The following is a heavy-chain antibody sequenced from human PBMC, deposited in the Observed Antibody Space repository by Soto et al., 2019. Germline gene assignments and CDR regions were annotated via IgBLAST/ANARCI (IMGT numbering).Heavy chain of an antibody. CDR3: AHRRTVTLIDY. D-gene: IGHD4-17*01. Sequence: GPTLVNPTQTLTLTCTVSGFSLSTSGMVVGWIRQPPGKAPEWLAFIYWNDDKRYNPSLRNRLTITKDTSRDQVVLTMTNMDPVDTATYYCAHRRTVTLIDYWGQGTLVTVSS. CDR2: IYWNDDK. J-gene: IGHJ4*02. V-gene: IGHV2-5*01. CDR1: GFSLSTSGMV.